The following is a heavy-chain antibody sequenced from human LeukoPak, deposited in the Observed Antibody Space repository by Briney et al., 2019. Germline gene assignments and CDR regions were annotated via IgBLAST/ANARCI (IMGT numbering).Heavy chain of an antibody. V-gene: IGHV2-5*02. CDR3: APSRVAVSGKEGMDY. CDR2: INWDDDK. D-gene: IGHD6-19*01. Sequence: SGPTLVKPTQTLTLTCAFSGFSLTTRGVGVGWIRQPPGKALEWLAFINWDDDKRYSPAQKSRLSITKDTSNNQVVLSMTNVDPMDRGTYYCAPSRVAVSGKEGMDYWGQGTVVTVSS. CDR1: GFSLTTRGVG. J-gene: IGHJ4*02.